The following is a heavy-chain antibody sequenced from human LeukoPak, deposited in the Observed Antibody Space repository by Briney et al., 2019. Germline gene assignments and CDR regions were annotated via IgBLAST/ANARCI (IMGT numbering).Heavy chain of an antibody. CDR2: VRDNAGIT. Sequence: GSLRLSCAASGFTFSSYGMSWVRQAPEKGLEWVSHVRDNAGITFYADSVKGRFTISRDNSKNTVYLQMNSLRAEDTAVYYCAKDKDYYMDVWGKGTTVTVSS. CDR3: AKDKDYYMDV. V-gene: IGHV3-23*01. CDR1: GFTFSSYG. J-gene: IGHJ6*03.